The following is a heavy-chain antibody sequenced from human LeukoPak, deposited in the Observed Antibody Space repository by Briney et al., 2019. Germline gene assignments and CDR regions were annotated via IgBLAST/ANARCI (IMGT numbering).Heavy chain of an antibody. D-gene: IGHD4-17*01. V-gene: IGHV4-39*01. CDR1: GGSISSSSYY. J-gene: IGHJ4*02. Sequence: KASETLSLTCTVSGGSISSSSYYWGWIRQPPGKGLEWIGSIYYSGSTYYNPSLKSRVTISVDTSKNQFSLKLSSVTAADTAVYYCARHIITRPTVTTGYFDYWGQGTLVTVSS. CDR3: ARHIITRPTVTTGYFDY. CDR2: IYYSGST.